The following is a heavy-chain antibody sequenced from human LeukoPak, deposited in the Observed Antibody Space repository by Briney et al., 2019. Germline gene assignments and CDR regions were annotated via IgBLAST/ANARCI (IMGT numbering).Heavy chain of an antibody. J-gene: IGHJ4*02. V-gene: IGHV4-4*07. D-gene: IGHD6-19*01. CDR2: FYTSGNI. Sequence: SETLSLTCTISGGSFSGYYCNWIRQPAGKGLEWIGRFYTSGNINYNPSLRSRVTLSVDASKNTCSLKLSSVTAADTAVYYCAREYSDSSGHLDYWGQGTLVTVSS. CDR3: AREYSDSSGHLDY. CDR1: GGSFSGYY.